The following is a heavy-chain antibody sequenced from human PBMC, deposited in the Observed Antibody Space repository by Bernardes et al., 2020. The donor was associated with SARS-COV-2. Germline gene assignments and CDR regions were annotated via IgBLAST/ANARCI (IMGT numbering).Heavy chain of an antibody. Sequence: GGSLRLSCASSGFTFSSYAMSWVRQAPGKGLEWVSAISGRGGSTYYADSVRGRFTTSRDNTRTSVFLQMEILRAEDTAVYYCERDVGGTDWRFGFDVWGPGKTVHVYS. V-gene: IGHV3-23*01. CDR3: ERDVGGTDWRFGFDV. CDR1: GFTFSSYA. CDR2: ISGRGGST. J-gene: IGHJ3*01. D-gene: IGHD3-9*01.